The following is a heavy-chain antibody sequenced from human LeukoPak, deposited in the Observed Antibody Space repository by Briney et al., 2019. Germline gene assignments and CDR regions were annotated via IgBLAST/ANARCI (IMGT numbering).Heavy chain of an antibody. V-gene: IGHV4-31*03. CDR1: GGSISSGGYY. D-gene: IGHD3-3*01. J-gene: IGHJ6*02. CDR2: IYYSGSI. Sequence: SQTLSLTCTVSGGSISSGGYYWSWIRQHPGKGLEWIGYIYYSGSIYYNPSLKSRVTISVDTSKNQFSLKLSSVTAADTAVYDCARGFTIFGVAAAMDVWGQGTTVTVAS. CDR3: ARGFTIFGVAAAMDV.